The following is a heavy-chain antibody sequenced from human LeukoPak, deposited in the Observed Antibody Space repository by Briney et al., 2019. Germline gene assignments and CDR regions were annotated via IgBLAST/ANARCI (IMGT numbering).Heavy chain of an antibody. Sequence: GGSLRLSCAASGFTVGSKFMNWVRQAPGKGLEWVSMFHTDGSTFHADSVKGRFIISRDNSKNTLHLQMNRLRVEDTAVYYCAGGVGYLLDYWGQGTLVTVSS. V-gene: IGHV3-53*01. CDR1: GFTVGSKF. CDR2: FHTDGST. D-gene: IGHD3-16*01. CDR3: AGGVGYLLDY. J-gene: IGHJ4*01.